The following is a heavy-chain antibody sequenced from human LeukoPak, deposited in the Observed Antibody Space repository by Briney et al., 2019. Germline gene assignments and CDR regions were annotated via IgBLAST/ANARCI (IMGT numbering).Heavy chain of an antibody. CDR1: GFTLSTYG. CDR3: AKDRDYGDYPSAYYYYMDV. D-gene: IGHD4-17*01. V-gene: IGHV3-30*02. CDR2: IRYDGTNK. Sequence: GGSLRLSCAASGFTLSTYGIHWVRQAPGKGLEWVAFIRYDGTNKWYADSVKGRFTISRDNSKNMLYLQMNSLRAEDTAVYHCAKDRDYGDYPSAYYYYMDVWGKGTTVTVSS. J-gene: IGHJ6*03.